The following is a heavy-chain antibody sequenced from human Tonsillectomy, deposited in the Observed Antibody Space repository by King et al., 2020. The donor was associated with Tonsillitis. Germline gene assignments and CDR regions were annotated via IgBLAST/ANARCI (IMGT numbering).Heavy chain of an antibody. V-gene: IGHV3-48*01. D-gene: IGHD2-2*01. CDR3: ARDRTICSSTSCYLDY. CDR1: GFTFSSYS. J-gene: IGHJ4*02. CDR2: ISSSSSTI. Sequence: VQLVESGGGLVQPGGSLRLSCAASGFTFSSYSMNWVRQAPGKGLEWVSYISSSSSTIYYADSVKGRFTISRDNAKNSLYLQMNSLRAEDTAVYYCARDRTICSSTSCYLDYWGQGTLVTVSS.